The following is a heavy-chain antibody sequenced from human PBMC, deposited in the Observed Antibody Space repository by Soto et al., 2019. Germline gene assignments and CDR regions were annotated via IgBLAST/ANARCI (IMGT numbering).Heavy chain of an antibody. D-gene: IGHD2-15*01. J-gene: IGHJ5*02. CDR2: IYYSGST. CDR1: GDSINNYY. V-gene: IGHV4-59*01. CDR3: ARDPQWSGGHWFDP. Sequence: SETLSLTCTVSGDSINNYYWTWIRQPPGKGLEWIGNIYYSGSTSYNPSLESRVIISVDSSKNQISLKVSSVNAADTAVYYCARDPQWSGGHWFDPWGQGTLVTVSS.